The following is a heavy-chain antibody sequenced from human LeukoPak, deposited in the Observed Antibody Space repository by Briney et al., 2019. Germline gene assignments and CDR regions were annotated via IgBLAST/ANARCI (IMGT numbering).Heavy chain of an antibody. J-gene: IGHJ6*02. Sequence: GGSLRLSCAASGFTFSSYAMHWVRQAPGKGLEWVAVISYDGSNKYYADSVKGRFTISRDNSENTLCLQMNSLRAEDTAVYYCARNRQFSWYYYGMDVWGQGTTVTVSS. CDR2: ISYDGSNK. D-gene: IGHD1-14*01. CDR1: GFTFSSYA. V-gene: IGHV3-30-3*01. CDR3: ARNRQFSWYYYGMDV.